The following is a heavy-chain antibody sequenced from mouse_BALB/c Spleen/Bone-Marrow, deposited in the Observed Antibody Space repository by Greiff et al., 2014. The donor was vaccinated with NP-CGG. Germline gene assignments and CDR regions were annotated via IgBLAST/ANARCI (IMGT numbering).Heavy chain of an antibody. J-gene: IGHJ2*01. CDR2: ISYSGNT. Sequence: VQLQQSGPSLVKPSQTLSLTCSVTGDSITSGYWNWIRKFPGNKLEYMGYISYSGNTYYNPSLKSRISITRDTSTNQYYLQLNSAATEDAATYYCETYDGYCFDYWGQGTTLTVSS. D-gene: IGHD2-3*01. V-gene: IGHV3-8*02. CDR1: GDSITSGY. CDR3: ETYDGYCFDY.